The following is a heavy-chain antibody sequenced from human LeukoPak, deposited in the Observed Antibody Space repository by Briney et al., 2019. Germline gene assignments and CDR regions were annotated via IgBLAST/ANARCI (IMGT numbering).Heavy chain of an antibody. D-gene: IGHD3-22*01. CDR2: ISYTGST. V-gene: IGHV4-61*03. CDR3: AREAHYYDSSGYYWGYYFDY. Sequence: PSETLSLTCTVSGGSVSSGSYYWRWIRQPPGKGLEWLGYISYTGSTNYNPSLMSRVTISVDTSKNHFSLKLSSVTAADTAVYYCAREAHYYDSSGYYWGYYFDYWGQGTLVTVSS. CDR1: GGSVSSGSYY. J-gene: IGHJ4*02.